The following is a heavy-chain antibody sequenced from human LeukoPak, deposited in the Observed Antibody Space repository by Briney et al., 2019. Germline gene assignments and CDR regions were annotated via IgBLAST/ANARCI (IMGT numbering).Heavy chain of an antibody. J-gene: IGHJ4*02. CDR3: ARVPAMSRVIDY. CDR1: GVSISSHY. D-gene: IGHD2-2*01. Sequence: PSETLSLTCTVSGVSISSHYWSWIRQPPGKGLEWIGYIYYSGSTNYNPSLKSRVTISVDTSKNQFSLKLSSVTAADTAVYYCARVPAMSRVIDYWGQGTLVTVSS. CDR2: IYYSGST. V-gene: IGHV4-59*11.